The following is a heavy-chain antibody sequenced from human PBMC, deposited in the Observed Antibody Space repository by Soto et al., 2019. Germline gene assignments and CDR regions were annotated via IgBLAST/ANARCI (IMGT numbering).Heavy chain of an antibody. D-gene: IGHD6-6*01. CDR3: AHSRYSISSFDN. CDR1: GFSLTTNDVG. Sequence: SGPTLVNPTQPLTLTCTLSGFSLTTNDVGVGWIRQPPGKALDWLAVIYWDDDKRYSPSLKSRLTITKETSKNQVVLTMTNMDPVDTATYYCAHSRYSISSFDNWGQGTLVTVSS. CDR2: IYWDDDK. J-gene: IGHJ4*02. V-gene: IGHV2-5*02.